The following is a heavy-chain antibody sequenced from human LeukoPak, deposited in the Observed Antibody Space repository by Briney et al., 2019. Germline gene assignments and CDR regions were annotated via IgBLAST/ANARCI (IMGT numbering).Heavy chain of an antibody. Sequence: PGGSLRLSCAASGFTFSSYAMDWVRQAPGKGLEWVAVISYDGSNKYYADAVKGRFTIARDNSKNTLYLQMNSLRAEDTAVYYCARARSGSYYYFDYWGQGTLVTVSS. V-gene: IGHV3-30-3*01. CDR1: GFTFSSYA. CDR3: ARARSGSYYYFDY. D-gene: IGHD1-26*01. CDR2: ISYDGSNK. J-gene: IGHJ4*02.